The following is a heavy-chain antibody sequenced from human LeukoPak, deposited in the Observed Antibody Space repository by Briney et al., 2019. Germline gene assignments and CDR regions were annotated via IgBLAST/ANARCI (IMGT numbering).Heavy chain of an antibody. V-gene: IGHV3-64D*09. CDR2: TNDNGGRT. D-gene: IGHD1-26*01. CDR3: VKDVGGSYAFDY. CDR1: GFTFSRYA. Sequence: GGSLRLSCSASGFTFSRYAMHWVRQAPGKGLEYVSGTNDNGGRTHYGDSVKGRFSISRDNSKNTLHLQMSTLRAEDTALYYCVKDVGGSYAFDYWGQGILVTAAS. J-gene: IGHJ4*02.